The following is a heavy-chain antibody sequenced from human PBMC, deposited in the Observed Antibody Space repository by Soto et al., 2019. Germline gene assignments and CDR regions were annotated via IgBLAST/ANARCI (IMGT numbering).Heavy chain of an antibody. CDR3: ARDLAAVPRAFDY. CDR2: VYYTGTT. J-gene: IGHJ4*02. Sequence: LSLTCTVSGGSISSYFYIWVRQPPGKGLEWIGSVYYTGTTDYNPSLKSRVTISVDTSKTQFSLNLRSVTAADTAVYYCARDLAAVPRAFDYWGRGTLVTVSS. V-gene: IGHV4-59*01. D-gene: IGHD6-13*01. CDR1: GGSISSYF.